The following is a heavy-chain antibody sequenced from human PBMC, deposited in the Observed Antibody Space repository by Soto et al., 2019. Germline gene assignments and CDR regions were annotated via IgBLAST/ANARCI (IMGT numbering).Heavy chain of an antibody. CDR2: IFSNDEK. V-gene: IGHV2-26*01. Sequence: QVTLKESGPVLVNPTETLTLTCTVSGFSLSNARMGVSWIRQPPGKALEWLAHIFSNDEKSYSTSLKSRLTISKDTSKSQVVLTMTNMDPVDTATYYCARSSQYDSSGYSNYWYFDLWGRGTLVTVSS. CDR1: GFSLSNARMG. J-gene: IGHJ2*01. D-gene: IGHD3-22*01. CDR3: ARSSQYDSSGYSNYWYFDL.